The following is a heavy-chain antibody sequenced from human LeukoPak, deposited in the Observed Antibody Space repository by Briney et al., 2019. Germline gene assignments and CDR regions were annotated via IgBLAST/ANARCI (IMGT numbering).Heavy chain of an antibody. J-gene: IGHJ5*02. Sequence: ASVKVSCKASGYTFTSYGTSWVRQAPGQGLEWMGWISAYNGNTNYAQKLQGRVTMTTDTSTSTAYMELRSLRSDDTAVYYCARDRSPSYYYGSGSYYAFDPWGQGTLATVSS. CDR1: GYTFTSYG. D-gene: IGHD3-10*01. CDR3: ARDRSPSYYYGSGSYYAFDP. V-gene: IGHV1-18*01. CDR2: ISAYNGNT.